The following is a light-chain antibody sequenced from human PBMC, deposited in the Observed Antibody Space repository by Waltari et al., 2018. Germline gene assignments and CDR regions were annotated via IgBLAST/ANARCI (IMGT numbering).Light chain of an antibody. CDR3: QQRIDWPLT. V-gene: IGKV3-11*01. CDR1: QSVNSY. Sequence: EIVLTQSPATLSLSPGDRATLPCRASQSVNSYLVWYQQKPGQAPRLLIYDASNRATGIPARFSGSGSGADFTLTISSLEPEDFAVYYCQQRIDWPLTFGGGTKVEVK. J-gene: IGKJ4*01. CDR2: DAS.